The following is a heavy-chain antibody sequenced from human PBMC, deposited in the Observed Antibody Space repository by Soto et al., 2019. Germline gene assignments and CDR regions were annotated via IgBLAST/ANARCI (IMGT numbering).Heavy chain of an antibody. CDR2: IWHDGFNK. D-gene: IGHD6-19*01. Sequence: GGSLRLSCAASGFTFSNYGMHWVRQAPGKGLEWVAVIWHDGFNKFYGDSVKGRFAISRDNSQNALYLQMSSLRADDTALYYCARDDGIAVTSTGYFDYWGQGTPVTVSS. V-gene: IGHV3-33*01. J-gene: IGHJ4*02. CDR3: ARDDGIAVTSTGYFDY. CDR1: GFTFSNYG.